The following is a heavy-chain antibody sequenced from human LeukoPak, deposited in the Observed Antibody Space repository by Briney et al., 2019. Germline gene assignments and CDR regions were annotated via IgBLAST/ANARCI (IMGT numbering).Heavy chain of an antibody. CDR2: INPSGGST. CDR1: GYTFTSCY. D-gene: IGHD3-9*01. V-gene: IGHV1-46*01. J-gene: IGHJ5*02. Sequence: GASVKVSCKASGYTFTSCYMHWVRQAPGQGLEWMGIINPSGGSTSYAQKFQGRVTMTRDTSTSTVFMELSSLRSEDTAVYYCARDYLRGYDILTRAASWFDPWGQGTLVTVSS. CDR3: ARDYLRGYDILTRAASWFDP.